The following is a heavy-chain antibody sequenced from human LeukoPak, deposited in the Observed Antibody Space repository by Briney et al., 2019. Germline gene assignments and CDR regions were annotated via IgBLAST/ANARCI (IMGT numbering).Heavy chain of an antibody. CDR2: VYYTGST. CDR3: ARVIVVVPPRGWFDH. CDR1: GGSVSGYY. J-gene: IGHJ5*01. V-gene: IGHV4-59*02. D-gene: IGHD2-2*01. Sequence: KPSETLSLTCTVSGGSVSGYYWSWIRQPPGKGLEWIGYVYYTGSTNYNPSLKSRVTMSIDTSKNQFSLRLRYVTAADTAVYYCARVIVVVPPRGWFDHWGQGTLVTVSS.